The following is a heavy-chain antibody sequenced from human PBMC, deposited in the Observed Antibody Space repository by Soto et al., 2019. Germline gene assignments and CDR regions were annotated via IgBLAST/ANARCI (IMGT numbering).Heavy chain of an antibody. V-gene: IGHV3-23*01. Sequence: EVQLLESGGGLVQPGGSLRLSCAASGFTFSSYAMRWVRQAPVKGLEWVSAISGSGGSTYYAASVKGRFTISRDNSKNTLYLQMNSLRAEDTAVYYCARRGSGSYYDYWCQGTLVTVSS. D-gene: IGHD1-26*01. CDR2: ISGSGGST. CDR1: GFTFSSYA. CDR3: ARRGSGSYYDY. J-gene: IGHJ4*02.